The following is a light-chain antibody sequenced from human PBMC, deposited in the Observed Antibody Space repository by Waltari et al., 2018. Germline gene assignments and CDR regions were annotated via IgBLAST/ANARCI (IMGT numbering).Light chain of an antibody. CDR3: CSYAGSSILI. J-gene: IGLJ2*01. CDR2: DVT. V-gene: IGLV2-23*02. Sequence: QSALTQPPSVSGSLGQSIPISCTGTSSDVGVYKYVSWYQQYPGKAPKFLIYDVTKRPSGVSNRFSGSKSGNTASLTISGLQAEDEADYYCCSYAGSSILIFGGGTKVTVL. CDR1: SSDVGVYKY.